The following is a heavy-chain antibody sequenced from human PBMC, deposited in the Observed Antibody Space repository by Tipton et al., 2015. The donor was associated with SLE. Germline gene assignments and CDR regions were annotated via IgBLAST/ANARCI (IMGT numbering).Heavy chain of an antibody. J-gene: IGHJ2*01. CDR2: ISYGGGT. D-gene: IGHD3-16*01. V-gene: IGHV4-59*12. CDR1: GGSISTYY. CDR3: ARSAGGVARNFYWYFDL. Sequence: TLSLTCTVSGGSISTYYWIWIRQPPGKGLEWIGYISYGGGTNYNPSLKSRVTISVDTAKNQFSLNLSPVTAADTALYYCARSAGGVARNFYWYFDLWGLGTLVTVSS.